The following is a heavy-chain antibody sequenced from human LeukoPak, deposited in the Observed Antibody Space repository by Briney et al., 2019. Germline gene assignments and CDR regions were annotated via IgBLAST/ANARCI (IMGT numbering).Heavy chain of an antibody. CDR2: INPNSGGT. CDR1: GYTFTGYY. Sequence: GASVKVSCRASGYTFTGYYMHWVRQAPGQGLEWMGWINPNSGGTNYAQKFQGRVTTTRDTSISTAYMELSRLRSDDTAVYYCARGVLGISSSWYDYWGQGTLVTVSS. CDR3: ARGVLGISSSWYDY. D-gene: IGHD6-13*01. J-gene: IGHJ4*02. V-gene: IGHV1-2*02.